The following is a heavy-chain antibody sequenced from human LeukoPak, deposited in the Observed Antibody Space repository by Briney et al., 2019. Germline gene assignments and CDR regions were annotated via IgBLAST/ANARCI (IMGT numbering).Heavy chain of an antibody. CDR1: GVSMCAYQ. J-gene: IGHJ4*02. CDR2: INTKGET. Sequence: PSETLSLTCTVSGVSMCAYQWSWVRQSPEKGLEWIRCINTKGETSYNPSLKSRVTTSVDTSKSQFSLRLTSVTAAGTAVYYCATSNDAKIAPFDHWGQGAPVTVSS. CDR3: ATSNDAKIAPFDH. V-gene: IGHV4-4*09. D-gene: IGHD2-21*01.